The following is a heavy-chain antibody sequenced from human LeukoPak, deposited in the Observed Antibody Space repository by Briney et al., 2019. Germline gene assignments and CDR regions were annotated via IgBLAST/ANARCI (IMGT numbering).Heavy chain of an antibody. CDR1: GFTFSSYE. J-gene: IGHJ5*02. D-gene: IGHD2-15*01. Sequence: GGSLRLSCAASGFTFSSYEMNWVRQAPGKGLEWVSYISSSGSTIYYADSVKGRFTISRDNAKNSLYLQMNSLRAEDTAVYYCASYWVDGGSFIDPWGQGTLVTVSS. V-gene: IGHV3-48*03. CDR3: ASYWVDGGSFIDP. CDR2: ISSSGSTI.